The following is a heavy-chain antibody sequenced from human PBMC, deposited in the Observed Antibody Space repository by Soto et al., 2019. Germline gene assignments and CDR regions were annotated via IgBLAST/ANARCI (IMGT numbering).Heavy chain of an antibody. V-gene: IGHV4-34*01. CDR2: INHSGST. J-gene: IGHJ4*02. Sequence: QVQLQQWGAGLLKPSETLSLTCAVYGGSFSGYYWSWIRQPPGKGLEWIGEINHSGSTNHNPSLKSRVTISVDTSKNQFSLKLSSVTAADTAVYYCARKYSSGWYHFDYWGQGTLVTVSS. CDR1: GGSFSGYY. CDR3: ARKYSSGWYHFDY. D-gene: IGHD6-19*01.